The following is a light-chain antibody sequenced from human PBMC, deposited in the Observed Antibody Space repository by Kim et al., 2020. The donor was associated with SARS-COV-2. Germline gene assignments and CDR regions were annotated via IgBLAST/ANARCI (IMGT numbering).Light chain of an antibody. V-gene: IGLV3-19*01. CDR1: SLRKNY. CDR3: HSRDRIGNHL. J-gene: IGLJ2*01. CDR2: GKN. Sequence: SSELTQDPPVSVALGQTVRITCQGDSLRKNYASWYQQKPGQAPVLVIYGKNVRPSGIPDRFSASNSGKTAFLTIAGAQAEDESDYYCHSRDRIGNHLFGGGTQLTVL.